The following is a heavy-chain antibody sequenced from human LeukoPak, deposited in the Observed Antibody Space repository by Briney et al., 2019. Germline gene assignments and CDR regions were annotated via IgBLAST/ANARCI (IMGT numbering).Heavy chain of an antibody. Sequence: SETLSLTCTVSGVSISSYVWSWVRQPPGKGLEWVGYMYYSGSNKYNPSLKSRVTISVNTSNNHFSLKMSSVTAADTAIYYCARDYYGSGSQDIWGQGTLVTVSS. J-gene: IGHJ4*02. V-gene: IGHV4-59*01. CDR1: GVSISSYV. D-gene: IGHD3-10*01. CDR2: MYYSGSN. CDR3: ARDYYGSGSQDI.